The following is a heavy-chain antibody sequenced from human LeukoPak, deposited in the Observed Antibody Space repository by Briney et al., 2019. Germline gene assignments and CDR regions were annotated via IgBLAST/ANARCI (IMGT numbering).Heavy chain of an antibody. CDR1: GYTFTGYY. J-gene: IGHJ6*03. CDR3: ARDRGASSSLLGWYMDV. CDR2: ISAYNGNT. Sequence: ASVKVSCKASGYTFTGYYMHWVRQAPGQGLEWMGWISAYNGNTNYAQKLQGRVTMTTDTSTSTAYMELRSLRSDDTAVYYCARDRGASSSLLGWYMDVWGKGTTVTVSS. D-gene: IGHD6-6*01. V-gene: IGHV1-18*04.